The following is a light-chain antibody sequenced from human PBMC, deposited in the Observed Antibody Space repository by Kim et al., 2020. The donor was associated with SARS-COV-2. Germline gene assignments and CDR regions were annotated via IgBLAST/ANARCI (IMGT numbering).Light chain of an antibody. CDR1: QSISSY. Sequence: SVGDIVTITCRASQSISSYLNWYQQKPGKAPKLLFYAASSLQSGVASRFSGSGSGTDFTLTISSLQPEDFATYYCQQSYSTPPGTFGGGTKVDIK. V-gene: IGKV1-39*01. J-gene: IGKJ4*01. CDR3: QQSYSTPPGT. CDR2: AAS.